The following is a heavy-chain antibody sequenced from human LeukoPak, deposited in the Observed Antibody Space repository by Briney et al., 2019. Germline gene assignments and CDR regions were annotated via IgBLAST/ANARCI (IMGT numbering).Heavy chain of an antibody. V-gene: IGHV3-30*04. Sequence: GGSLRLSCAASGFTFSSYAMHWVRQAPGKGLEWVAVISYDGSNKYYADSVKGRFTISRDNSKNTLYLQLSSLRAEDTSVYYCARDSTYYYASGSSGPHYFDYWGQGTLVTVSS. J-gene: IGHJ4*02. D-gene: IGHD3-10*01. CDR2: ISYDGSNK. CDR3: ARDSTYYYASGSSGPHYFDY. CDR1: GFTFSSYA.